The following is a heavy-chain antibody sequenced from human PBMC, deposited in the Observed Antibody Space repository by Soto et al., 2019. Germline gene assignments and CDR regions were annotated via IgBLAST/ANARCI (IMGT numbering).Heavy chain of an antibody. CDR1: GGTFSNYA. CDR3: AITTRTIWTCDF. Sequence: QVQVVHSGAEVKKPGSSVKVSCKASGGTFSNYAISWVRQAPGHGLEWVGGIIPLTETPVYAQTVQGRLTIAADEITRAAYMELISLRSDDTAVYYCAITTRTIWTCDFWGQGTLVTVSS. D-gene: IGHD1-1*01. CDR2: IIPLTETP. J-gene: IGHJ4*02. V-gene: IGHV1-69*01.